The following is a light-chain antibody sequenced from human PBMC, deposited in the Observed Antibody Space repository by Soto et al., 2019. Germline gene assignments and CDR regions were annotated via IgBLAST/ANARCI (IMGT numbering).Light chain of an antibody. J-gene: IGKJ4*01. CDR2: AAS. Sequence: DLQMTQSPSSVSASVGDRVTISCRASQDISSWLAWHQQKPGKAPKLLIYAASSLQSGVPSRFSGSGSGTDFTLTISSLQPEDFGTYFCQQANNLPLTFGGGTKVEIK. CDR1: QDISSW. V-gene: IGKV1-12*01. CDR3: QQANNLPLT.